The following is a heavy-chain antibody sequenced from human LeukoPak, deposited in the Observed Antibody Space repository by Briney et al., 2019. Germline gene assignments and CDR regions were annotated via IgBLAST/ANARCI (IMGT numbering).Heavy chain of an antibody. CDR2: INPSGGST. CDR3: ARYSGASTSFDP. V-gene: IGHV1-46*01. Sequence: ASVKVSCKASGYTFTSYYMHWVRQAPGQGLEWTGIINPSGGSTSYAQKFQGRVTMTRDMSTSTVYMELSSLRSEDTAVYYCARYSGASTSFDPWGQGTLVTVSS. J-gene: IGHJ5*02. CDR1: GYTFTSYY. D-gene: IGHD2-2*01.